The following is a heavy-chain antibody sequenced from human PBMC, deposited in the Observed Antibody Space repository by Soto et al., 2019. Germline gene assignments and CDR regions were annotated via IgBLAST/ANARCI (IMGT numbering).Heavy chain of an antibody. CDR2: INPNSGGT. CDR1: GYTFTDYY. J-gene: IGHJ5*02. V-gene: IGHV1-2*04. D-gene: IGHD3-10*01. Sequence: QVQLVQSGAAVKKPGASVKVSCKASGYTFTDYYLHWVRQAPGQGLEWMGWINPNSGGTNYAQKFQDWVTMTRDTPIATAYGERSRLTSDDTAVFYGVTPSGSDNARPPPGARGPRLPVS. CDR3: VTPSGSDNARPPP.